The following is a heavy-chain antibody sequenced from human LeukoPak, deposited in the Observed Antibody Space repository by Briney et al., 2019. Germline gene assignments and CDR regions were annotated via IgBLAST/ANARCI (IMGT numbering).Heavy chain of an antibody. CDR3: ARDQLWFGESYYYYGMDV. V-gene: IGHV1-18*01. D-gene: IGHD3-10*01. J-gene: IGHJ6*02. CDR2: ISAYNGNT. Sequence: GASVKVSCKASGYTFTSYGISWVRQAPGQGLEWMGWISAYNGNTNYAQKLQGRVTMTTDTSTSTAYMELRSLRSDDTAVYYCARDQLWFGESYYYYGMDVWGQGTTVTVSS. CDR1: GYTFTSYG.